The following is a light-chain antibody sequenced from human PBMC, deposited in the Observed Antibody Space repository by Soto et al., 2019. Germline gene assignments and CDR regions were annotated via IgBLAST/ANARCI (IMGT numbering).Light chain of an antibody. Sequence: QSALTQPASVSASPGQSITISCTGTNSDIGAYNFVSWYQQHPAKAPKLMIYEVINRPSGVSDRFSGSKSGNTASLTISGLQPEDEADYYCNSFTTSNTWIFGGGTKLTVL. J-gene: IGLJ2*01. CDR1: NSDIGAYNF. CDR2: EVI. V-gene: IGLV2-14*01. CDR3: NSFTTSNTWI.